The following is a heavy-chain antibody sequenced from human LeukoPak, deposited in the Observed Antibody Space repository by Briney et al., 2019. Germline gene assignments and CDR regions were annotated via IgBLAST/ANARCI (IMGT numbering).Heavy chain of an antibody. CDR2: IYYSGST. CDR1: GGSISSYY. Sequence: PSETLSLTCTVSGGSISSYYWSWIRQPPGKGLEWIGYIYYSGSTNYNPSLKSRVTISVDTSKNQFSLTLSPVTAADTAVYYCARGHYGSGTGTYSHWGQGTLVTVSS. V-gene: IGHV4-59*01. CDR3: ARGHYGSGTGTYSH. J-gene: IGHJ4*02. D-gene: IGHD3-10*01.